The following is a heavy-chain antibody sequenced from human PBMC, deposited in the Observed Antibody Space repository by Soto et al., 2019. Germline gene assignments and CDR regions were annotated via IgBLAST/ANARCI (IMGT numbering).Heavy chain of an antibody. Sequence: SETLSLTCTVSGGSISSGDSYWSWIRQPPGKGLEWIGNVYDSGSTYYNPSLESRLTISTDTSKNQFSLKLKSVTAADTAVYYCARGRYGHSGFFYNWFDPWGQGTLVTVSS. CDR3: ARGRYGHSGFFYNWFDP. J-gene: IGHJ5*02. D-gene: IGHD5-12*01. V-gene: IGHV4-30-4*01. CDR1: GGSISSGDSY. CDR2: VYDSGST.